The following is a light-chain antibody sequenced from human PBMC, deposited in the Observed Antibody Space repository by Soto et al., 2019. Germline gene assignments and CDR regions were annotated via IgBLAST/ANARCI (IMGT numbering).Light chain of an antibody. Sequence: DSQMTHSPSTLSVSVGDRVTITFRASQTISSWLAWYQQKPGKAPKLLIYKASTLKSGVPSRFSGSGSGTEFTLTISSLQPDDFATYYCQHYNSYSEAFCQGTKVDIK. J-gene: IGKJ1*01. V-gene: IGKV1-5*03. CDR2: KAS. CDR3: QHYNSYSEA. CDR1: QTISSW.